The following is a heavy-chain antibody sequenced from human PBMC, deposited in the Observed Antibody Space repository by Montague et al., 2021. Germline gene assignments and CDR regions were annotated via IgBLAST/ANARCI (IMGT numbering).Heavy chain of an antibody. CDR3: AKGPYDDGSYLLHFES. D-gene: IGHD1-26*01. CDR1: GFSFNYYA. V-gene: IGHV3-23*01. CDR2: ISGSGGNT. J-gene: IGHJ4*02. Sequence: SLRLSCAASGFSFNYYAMAWVRQAPGKGLEWVSAISGSGGNTYYADSVKGRFTISRDSSESTVFLQMNSLRVEDSAVYYCAKGPYDDGSYLLHFESWGQGTLVTVSS.